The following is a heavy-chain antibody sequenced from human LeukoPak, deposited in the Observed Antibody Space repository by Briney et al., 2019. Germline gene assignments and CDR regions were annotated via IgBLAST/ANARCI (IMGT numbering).Heavy chain of an antibody. CDR2: ISAYNGNT. Sequence: ASVKVSCKASGYTFTSYGISWVRQAPGQGLEWMGWISAYNGNTNYAQKLQDRVTMTTDTSTSTAYMELRSLSSDDTAVYYCARWGDCSSTSCYGSSRWFDPWGQGTLVTVSS. V-gene: IGHV1-18*01. CDR3: ARWGDCSSTSCYGSSRWFDP. CDR1: GYTFTSYG. J-gene: IGHJ5*02. D-gene: IGHD2-2*01.